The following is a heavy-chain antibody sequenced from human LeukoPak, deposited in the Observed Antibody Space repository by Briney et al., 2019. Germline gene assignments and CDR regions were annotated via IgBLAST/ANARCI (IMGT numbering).Heavy chain of an antibody. Sequence: GGSLRLSCAASGFTFSNYALNWVRQAPGKGLEWVSGIGGNGGSTYYADSVKGQFTISRDNSKNTLYLQMNSLRVEDTAVYYCAKDSNYDTGGYYGRWGQGTPVTVSS. CDR1: GFTFSNYA. J-gene: IGHJ4*02. D-gene: IGHD3-22*01. CDR3: AKDSNYDTGGYYGR. V-gene: IGHV3-23*01. CDR2: IGGNGGST.